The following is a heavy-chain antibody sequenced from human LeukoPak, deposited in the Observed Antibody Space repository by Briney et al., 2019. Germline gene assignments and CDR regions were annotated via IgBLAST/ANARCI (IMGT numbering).Heavy chain of an antibody. J-gene: IGHJ3*02. CDR3: ARHFRTWAFDI. D-gene: IGHD3-3*02. CDR2: IYYSGST. CDR1: GGSISSGGYY. Sequence: SQTLSLTCTVSGGSISSGGYYWSWIRQPPGKGLEWIGYIYYSGSTNYNPSLKSRVTISVDTSKNQFSLRLSSVTAADTAVYYCARHFRTWAFDIWGQGTMVTVSS. V-gene: IGHV4-61*08.